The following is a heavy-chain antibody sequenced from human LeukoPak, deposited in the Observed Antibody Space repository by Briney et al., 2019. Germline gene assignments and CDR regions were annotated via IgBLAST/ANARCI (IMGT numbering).Heavy chain of an antibody. CDR3: ARGAGYSSGWYDFDY. J-gene: IGHJ4*02. V-gene: IGHV4-59*01. CDR1: GGSISSYY. Sequence: SETLSLTCTVSGGSISSYYWSWIRQPPGKGLEWIGYIHYSGSTNYNPSLKSRVTISVDTSKNQFSLKLSSVTAADTAVYYCARGAGYSSGWYDFDYWGQGTLVTVSS. D-gene: IGHD6-19*01. CDR2: IHYSGST.